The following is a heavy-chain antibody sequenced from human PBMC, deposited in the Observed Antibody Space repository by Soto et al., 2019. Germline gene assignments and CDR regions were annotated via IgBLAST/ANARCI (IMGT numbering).Heavy chain of an antibody. J-gene: IGHJ1*01. D-gene: IGHD3-22*01. CDR1: GFTFSSYA. V-gene: IGHV3-23*01. CDR3: AKDGASTYYYDERASGVQAFKH. Sequence: PVGSLRLSCAASGFTFSSYAMSWVRQAPGKGLEWVSAISGSGGSTYYADSVKGRFTISRDNSKNTLYLQMNSLRAEDTAVYYCAKDGASTYYYDERASGVQAFKHWGKGTMGTGSS. CDR2: ISGSGGST.